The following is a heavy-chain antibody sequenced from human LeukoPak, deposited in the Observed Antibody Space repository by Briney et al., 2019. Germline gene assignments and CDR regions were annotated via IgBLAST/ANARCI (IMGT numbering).Heavy chain of an antibody. J-gene: IGHJ3*02. CDR2: IWYDGSHK. V-gene: IGHV3-33*03. Sequence: GRSLRLSCAASGFTFSSYGVHWVRQAPGKGLEWVAVIWYDGSHKYYADSVKGRFTISRDNSKNTLYLEMNSLRAEDTAVYYCAESGWFNQRNFDDFDIWGQGTMVTVSS. CDR1: GFTFSSYG. D-gene: IGHD6-19*01. CDR3: AESGWFNQRNFDDFDI.